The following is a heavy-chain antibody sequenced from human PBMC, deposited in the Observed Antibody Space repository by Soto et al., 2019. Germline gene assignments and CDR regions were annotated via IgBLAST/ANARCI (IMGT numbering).Heavy chain of an antibody. CDR1: SGSFSGYY. Sequence: QVQLQQWGAGLLKPSETLSLTCAVYSGSFSGYYWNWIRQSPGKGLEWIGEIYHSGSSNYNPALKNRVTISVDTSKQEFSLKMTSLTAADTAVYYCARVGVTVSTRAFEV. J-gene: IGHJ3*01. CDR3: ARVGVTVSTRAFEV. D-gene: IGHD2-2*01. V-gene: IGHV4-34*01. CDR2: IYHSGSS.